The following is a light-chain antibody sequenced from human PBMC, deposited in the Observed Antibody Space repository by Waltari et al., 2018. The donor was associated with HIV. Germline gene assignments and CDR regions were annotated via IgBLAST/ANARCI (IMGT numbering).Light chain of an antibody. CDR3: QQCSNWPPYA. CDR1: QSVGSH. J-gene: IGKJ2*01. CDR2: DAS. Sequence: EIVLTQSPATLSFSPGDRATLSCRASQSVGSHLARYQQKPGQTPRLLIYDASNRATGIPARFSGSGSGTDFTLTISSLEPEDFPIYYCQQCSNWPPYAFGQGTKLEI. V-gene: IGKV3-11*01.